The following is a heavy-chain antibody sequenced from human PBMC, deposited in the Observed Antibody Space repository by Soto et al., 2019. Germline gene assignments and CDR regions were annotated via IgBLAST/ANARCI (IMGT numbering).Heavy chain of an antibody. Sequence: EVQLVESGGGLVKPGGSLRLSCAASGITLSHAWMNWVRQAPGKGLEWVGRIKSKSDGGTTDDAAPVKGRFTISRDDSKNTLYLKMNSLKTEDTAVYYCTTVMDRRGYGMDVWGQGTTVTVSS. CDR2: IKSKSDGGTT. CDR3: TTVMDRRGYGMDV. V-gene: IGHV3-15*07. D-gene: IGHD2-2*03. J-gene: IGHJ6*02. CDR1: GITLSHAW.